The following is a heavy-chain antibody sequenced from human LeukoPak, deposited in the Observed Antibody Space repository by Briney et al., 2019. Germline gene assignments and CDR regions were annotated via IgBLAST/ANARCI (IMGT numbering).Heavy chain of an antibody. V-gene: IGHV4-59*01. CDR2: IYYSGST. CDR3: ARVHSSSWYERWFDP. Sequence: PSETLSLTCTVSGGSLSSYYWSWIRQPPGKGPEWIGYIYYSGSTNYNPSLKSRVTISVDTSKNQFSPKLSSVTAADTAVYYCARVHSSSWYERWFDPWGQGTLVTVSS. D-gene: IGHD6-13*01. J-gene: IGHJ5*02. CDR1: GGSLSSYY.